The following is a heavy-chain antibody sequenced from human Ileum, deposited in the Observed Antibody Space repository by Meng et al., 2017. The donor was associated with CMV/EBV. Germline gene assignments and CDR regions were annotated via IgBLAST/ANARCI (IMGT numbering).Heavy chain of an antibody. J-gene: IGHJ3*02. CDR2: IRHDGSDK. V-gene: IGHV3-30*02. CDR1: GFTFSSYG. Sequence: GESLKISCAASGFTFSSYGMNWVRQGPGRGLERVAFIRHDGSDKYSADSVKGRFTISRDNSKNTLYLQMNSLRAEDTAVYYCAKDKGSWDALDIWGQGTTVTVSS. CDR3: AKDKGSWDALDI. D-gene: IGHD3-10*01.